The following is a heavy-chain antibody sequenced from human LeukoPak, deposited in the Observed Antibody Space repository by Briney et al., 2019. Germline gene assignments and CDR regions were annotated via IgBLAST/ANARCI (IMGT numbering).Heavy chain of an antibody. CDR1: GYTLTELS. CDR3: ARDQTTVRGGDDAFDI. V-gene: IGHV1-46*01. Sequence: ASVKVSCKVSGYTLTELSMHWVRQAPGQGLEWMGIINPSGGSTSYAQKFQGRVTMTRDTSTSTVYMELSSLRSEDTAVYYCARDQTTVRGGDDAFDIWGQGTMVTVSS. D-gene: IGHD3-10*01. J-gene: IGHJ3*02. CDR2: INPSGGST.